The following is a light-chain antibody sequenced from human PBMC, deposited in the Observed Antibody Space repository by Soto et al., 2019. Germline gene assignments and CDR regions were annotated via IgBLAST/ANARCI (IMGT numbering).Light chain of an antibody. CDR2: AAS. CDR3: QQYYSYPL. V-gene: IGKV1-8*01. Sequence: AIALTQTPTSLSASLGDRVTLTCRASQGISSYLAWYQQKPGKAPELLIYAASTLQSGVPSRFSGSGSGTDFTLTISCLQSEDFATYYCQQYYSYPLFGGGSK. CDR1: QGISSY. J-gene: IGKJ4*01.